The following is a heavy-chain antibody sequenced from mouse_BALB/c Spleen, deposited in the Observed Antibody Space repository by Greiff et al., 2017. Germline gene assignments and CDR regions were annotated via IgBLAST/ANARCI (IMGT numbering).Heavy chain of an antibody. J-gene: IGHJ3*01. V-gene: IGHV1-80*01. CDR2: IYPGDGDT. CDR3: ARDGNHAWFAY. Sequence: QVHVKQSGAELVRPGSSVKISCKASGYAFSSYWMNWVKQRPGQGLEWIGQIYPGDGDTNYNGKFKGKATLTADKSSSTAYMQLSSLTSEDSAVYFCARDGNHAWFAYWGQGTLVTVSA. D-gene: IGHD2-1*01. CDR1: GYAFSSYW.